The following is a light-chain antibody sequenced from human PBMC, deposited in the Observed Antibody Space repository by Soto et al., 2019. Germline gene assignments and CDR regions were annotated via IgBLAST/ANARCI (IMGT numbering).Light chain of an antibody. CDR1: SSDVGGYNY. CDR2: EVS. CDR3: SSYTSSSTRV. V-gene: IGLV2-14*01. J-gene: IGLJ3*02. Sequence: QSVLTQPASVSGSPGQSITISCTGTSSDVGGYNYVSWYQQHPGKAPKLIIYEVSNRPSGVSNRFSGSRSGNTASLTITGLQAEDEADYYCSSYTSSSTRVFGGGTKRTVL.